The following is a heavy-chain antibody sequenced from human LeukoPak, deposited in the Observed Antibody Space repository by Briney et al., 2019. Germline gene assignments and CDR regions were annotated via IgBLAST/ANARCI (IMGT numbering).Heavy chain of an antibody. D-gene: IGHD2-15*01. V-gene: IGHV3-30*03. CDR2: ISYDGSNK. CDR3: AGREDY. Sequence: LGRSLRLSCAASGFTFSSYGMHWVRQAPGKGLEWVAVISYDGSNKYYADSVKGRFTISRDNSKNTLYLQMNSLRAEDTAVYYCAGREDYWGQGTLVTVSS. CDR1: GFTFSSYG. J-gene: IGHJ4*02.